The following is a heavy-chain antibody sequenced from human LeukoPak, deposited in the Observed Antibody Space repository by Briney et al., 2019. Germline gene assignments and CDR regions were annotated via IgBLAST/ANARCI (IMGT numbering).Heavy chain of an antibody. CDR2: IRSKAYGGTT. CDR3: TRVRAYSSSWYSRYFDL. D-gene: IGHD6-13*01. CDR1: GFTFGDYA. Sequence: PGGSLRLSCTASGFTFGDYAMSWVRQAPGKGLEWVGFIRSKAYGGTTEYAASVKGRFTISRDDSKSIAYLQMNSLQTEDTAVYYCTRVRAYSSSWYSRYFDLWGRGTLVTVSS. V-gene: IGHV3-49*04. J-gene: IGHJ2*01.